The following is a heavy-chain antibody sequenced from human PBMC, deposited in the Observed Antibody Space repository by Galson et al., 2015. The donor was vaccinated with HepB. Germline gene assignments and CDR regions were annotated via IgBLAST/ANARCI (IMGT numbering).Heavy chain of an antibody. D-gene: IGHD3-10*01. V-gene: IGHV3-30*04. CDR2: ISSDESNK. CDR3: ARGHESGSFLIDY. J-gene: IGHJ4*02. Sequence: SLRLSCAASGFTFSSYSMHWVRQAPGKGLEWLAVISSDESNKYCRDSVKGRFTISRDNSENTLNLQMNSLRTEDTAVYYCARGHESGSFLIDYWGQGTLVTVSS. CDR1: GFTFSSYS.